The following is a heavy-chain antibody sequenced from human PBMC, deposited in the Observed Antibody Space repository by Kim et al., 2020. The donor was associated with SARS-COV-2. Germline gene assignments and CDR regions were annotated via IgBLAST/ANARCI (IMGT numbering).Heavy chain of an antibody. J-gene: IGHJ4*02. D-gene: IGHD3-10*01. CDR3: APSPYGSGNKDY. CDR1: GYTFMDYY. Sequence: ASVKVSCKASGYTFMDYYMHWVRQAPGQGLEWMGWINPNSGDTNYAQKFQGRVTMTRDTSISTAYMELSSLRSDDTAVYFCAPSPYGSGNKDYWGQGTLVTVSS. CDR2: INPNSGDT. V-gene: IGHV1-2*02.